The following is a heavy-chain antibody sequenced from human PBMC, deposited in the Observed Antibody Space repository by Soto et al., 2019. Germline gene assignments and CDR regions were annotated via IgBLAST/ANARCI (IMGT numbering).Heavy chain of an antibody. CDR1: GGSISSYY. Sequence: SETLSLTCTGSGGSISSYYWSWIRQPPGKGLEWIGYIYYSGSTNYNPSHKRRVTISVDTSKNQFFLKLSSVTAADTAVYYCARHLLLYYYDSSGYYLRDAFDIWGQGTMVTVSS. J-gene: IGHJ3*02. V-gene: IGHV4-59*08. CDR2: IYYSGST. CDR3: ARHLLLYYYDSSGYYLRDAFDI. D-gene: IGHD3-22*01.